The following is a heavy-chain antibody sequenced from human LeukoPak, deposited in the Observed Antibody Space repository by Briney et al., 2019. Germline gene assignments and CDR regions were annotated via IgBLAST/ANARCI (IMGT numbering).Heavy chain of an antibody. CDR1: GFTFSSYG. J-gene: IGHJ4*02. CDR2: ISGTGSTM. V-gene: IGHV3-48*03. D-gene: IGHD3-22*01. CDR3: AQGYGFDSSGSEHYFEN. Sequence: PGGSLRLSCAASGFTFSSYGMNCVRQAPGKGLEWVSYISGTGSTMYYADSVKGRFTISRDNAKNSLYLQMNSLRVEDTAVYYCAQGYGFDSSGSEHYFENWGQGILVTVSS.